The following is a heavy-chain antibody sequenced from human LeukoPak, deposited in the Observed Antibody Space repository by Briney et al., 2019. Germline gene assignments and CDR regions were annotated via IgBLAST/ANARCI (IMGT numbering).Heavy chain of an antibody. V-gene: IGHV1-2*02. CDR1: GYTFTGYY. J-gene: IGHJ5*02. CDR2: INPNSGGT. D-gene: IGHD1-14*01. CDR3: ARDLRTITLNWFDP. Sequence: ASVKVSCKASGYTFTGYYMHWVRQAPGQGLEWMGWINPNSGGTNYAQKFQGRVTMTRDTSISTAYMELSRLRSDNTAVYYCARDLRTITLNWFDPWGQGTLVTVSS.